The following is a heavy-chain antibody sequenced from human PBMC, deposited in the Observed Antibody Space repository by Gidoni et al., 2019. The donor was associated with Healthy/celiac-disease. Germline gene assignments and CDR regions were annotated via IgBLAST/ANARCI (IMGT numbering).Heavy chain of an antibody. V-gene: IGHV3-23*01. D-gene: IGHD3-10*01. CDR1: GFTFSSYA. J-gene: IGHJ4*02. CDR2: ISGSGGST. CDR3: AKAESSGGWFGELLKVTAIPF. Sequence: EVQLLESGGGLVQPGGSLRLSCAASGFTFSSYAMSWVRQAPGKGLEWVSAISGSGGSTYYADSVKGRFTISRDNSKNTLYLQMNSLRAEDTAVYYCAKAESSGGWFGELLKVTAIPFWGQGTLVTVSS.